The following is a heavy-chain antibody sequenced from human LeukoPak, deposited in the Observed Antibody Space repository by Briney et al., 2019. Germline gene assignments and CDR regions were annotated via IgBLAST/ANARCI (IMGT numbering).Heavy chain of an antibody. D-gene: IGHD2-15*01. J-gene: IGHJ3*02. CDR2: INSDGSST. V-gene: IGHV3-74*01. CDR3: ARRSGGSWDAFDI. CDR1: GFTFSSYS. Sequence: PGGSLRLSCAASGFTFSSYSMNWVRQAPGKGLVWVSRINSDGSSTSCADSVKGRFTISRDNAKNTLYLQMNSLRAEDTAVYYCARRSGGSWDAFDIWGQGTMVTVSS.